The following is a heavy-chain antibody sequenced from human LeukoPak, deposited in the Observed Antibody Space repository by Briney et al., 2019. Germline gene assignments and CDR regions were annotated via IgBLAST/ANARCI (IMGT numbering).Heavy chain of an antibody. D-gene: IGHD3-10*02. CDR3: ARGTMFPYYSDY. CDR1: GFTFDDYA. J-gene: IGHJ4*02. Sequence: GGSLRLSCAASGFTFDDYAMHWVRQIPGKGLEWVSGISWNSGTKAYADSVGGRFTNSRDNAKNSLYLQMNSLRAEDTAVYYCARGTMFPYYSDYWGQGTLVTVSS. V-gene: IGHV3-9*01. CDR2: ISWNSGTK.